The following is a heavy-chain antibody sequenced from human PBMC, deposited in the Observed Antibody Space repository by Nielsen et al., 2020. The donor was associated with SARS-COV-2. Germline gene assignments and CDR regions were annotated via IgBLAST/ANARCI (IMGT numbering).Heavy chain of an antibody. D-gene: IGHD3-10*01. CDR3: TRVYYYGSGSLDY. CDR1: GFSFGDYS. V-gene: IGHV3-49*04. Sequence: GESLKISCTASGFSFGDYSMTWVRQAPGKGLEWVGLIWSKAYGGTTEYAASVKGRFTISRDDSKSIAYLQMNSLKTEDTAVYYCTRVYYYGSGSLDYWGQGTLVTVSS. J-gene: IGHJ4*02. CDR2: IWSKAYGGTT.